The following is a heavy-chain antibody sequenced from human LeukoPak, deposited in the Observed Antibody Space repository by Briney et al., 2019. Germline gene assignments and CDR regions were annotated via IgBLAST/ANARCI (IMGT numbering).Heavy chain of an antibody. CDR3: VRDLVWGAFDV. Sequence: GGSLRLSCAASGFHFSTHGMNWVRQAPGKGLEWVSGISPPGDITYYADSVMGRFTISRDNRKNTVSLQMNSLRAEDTALYYCVRDLVWGAFDVWGQGTMVTVSS. V-gene: IGHV3-23*01. D-gene: IGHD7-27*01. CDR2: ISPPGDIT. CDR1: GFHFSTHG. J-gene: IGHJ3*01.